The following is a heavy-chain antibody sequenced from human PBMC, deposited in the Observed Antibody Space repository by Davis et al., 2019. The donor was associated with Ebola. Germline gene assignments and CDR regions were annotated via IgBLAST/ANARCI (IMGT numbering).Heavy chain of an antibody. J-gene: IGHJ2*01. V-gene: IGHV4-31*03. D-gene: IGHD3-22*01. CDR2: IYYSGRT. CDR1: GGSINSSGYY. CDR3: ARGRSGYYSGYWYFDL. Sequence: MPSETLSLTCTVSGGSINSSGYYWSWIRQHPGKGLEWIGYIYYSGRTYYNPSLESRVTISVDTSNNQFSLKLSPVTAADTAVYYCARGRSGYYSGYWYFDLWGRGTLVTVSS.